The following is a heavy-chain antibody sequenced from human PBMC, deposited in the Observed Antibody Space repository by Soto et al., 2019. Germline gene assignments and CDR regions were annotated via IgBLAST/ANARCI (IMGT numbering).Heavy chain of an antibody. CDR2: ISYDGSNN. J-gene: IGHJ5*02. Sequence: QVQLVESGGGVVQPGRSLRLSCAASGFTFSSYGMHWVRQAPGKGLEWVAAISYDGSNNYYADSVKVRLIISRDNSRISPYLPMTRLRPEHTAVYYCHPIMELVLGRKRKTWFDPWGQGNLVTISS. CDR3: HPIMELVLGRKRKTWFDP. CDR1: GFTFSSYG. V-gene: IGHV3-30*03. D-gene: IGHD6-6*01.